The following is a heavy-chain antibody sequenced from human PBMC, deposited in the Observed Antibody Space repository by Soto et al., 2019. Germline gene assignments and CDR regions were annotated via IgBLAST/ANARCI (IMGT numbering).Heavy chain of an antibody. CDR1: GYRFTNYW. J-gene: IGHJ3*02. CDR3: ASTDIVSTIDDGRDAFDI. V-gene: IGHV5-51*01. D-gene: IGHD5-12*01. CDR2: IYPGDSDT. Sequence: GESLKISCKGSGYRFTNYWIGWVRQMPGKGLEWMGVIYPGDSDTRYSPSFQGQVTSSADKSISTAYLQWSSLKASDTAIYYCASTDIVSTIDDGRDAFDIWGQGTMVTVSS.